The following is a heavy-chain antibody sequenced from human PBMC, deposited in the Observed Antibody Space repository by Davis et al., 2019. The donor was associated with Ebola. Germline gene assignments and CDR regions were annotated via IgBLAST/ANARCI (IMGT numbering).Heavy chain of an antibody. CDR2: ISGSGGST. V-gene: IGHV3-23*01. CDR1: GFNFRSYA. Sequence: GESLKISCAASGFNFRSYAMSWVRQAPGKGLEWVSAISGSGGSTYYADSVKGRFTISRDNAKNSLYLQMNSLRAEDTAVYYCARVQYDYIWGSYRTSLDYYYYGMDVWGQGTTVTVSS. J-gene: IGHJ6*02. D-gene: IGHD3-16*02. CDR3: ARVQYDYIWGSYRTSLDYYYYGMDV.